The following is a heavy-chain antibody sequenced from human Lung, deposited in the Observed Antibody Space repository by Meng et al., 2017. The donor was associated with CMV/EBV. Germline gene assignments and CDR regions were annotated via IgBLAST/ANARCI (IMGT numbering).Heavy chain of an antibody. CDR1: GDNVSSNSAA. CDR2: TYYRSKWYN. V-gene: IGHV6-1*01. J-gene: IGHJ5*02. D-gene: IGHD3-22*01. Sequence: SQTXSLTXXISGDNVSSNSAAWNWIRQSPSRGLEWLGRTYYRSKWYNDFAPSVKSRITFNPDTSKNQLSLHLTSVTPEDTAVYYCARDLNYYDSSGNYYVGWLDPWGQGXLVTVSS. CDR3: ARDLNYYDSSGNYYVGWLDP.